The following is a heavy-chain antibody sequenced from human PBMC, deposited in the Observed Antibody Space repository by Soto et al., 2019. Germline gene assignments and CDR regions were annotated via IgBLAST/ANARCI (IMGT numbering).Heavy chain of an antibody. CDR3: ARPDVGGCSSNHHYYYVLDV. Sequence: QVQLVQSGAEVKKPGSSVKVSCKASGGTFRSYSISWVRQAPGQGLEWMGGIIPIFDITNYAQKFQGRVTITADESTSTAYMELSSLGSDDTAVYYCARPDVGGCSSNHHYYYVLDVWGQGTTVTV. CDR1: GGTFRSYS. D-gene: IGHD1-26*01. V-gene: IGHV1-69*01. CDR2: IIPIFDIT. J-gene: IGHJ6*02.